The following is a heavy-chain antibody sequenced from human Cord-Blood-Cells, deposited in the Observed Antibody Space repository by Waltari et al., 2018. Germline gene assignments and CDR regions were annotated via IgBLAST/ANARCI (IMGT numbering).Heavy chain of an antibody. J-gene: IGHJ4*02. D-gene: IGHD2-2*01. CDR1: GGSVSSVGFY. Sequence: QEQLPEPGPGLVKPSETLSLTCTAAGGSVSSVGFYGSWIRQPPGKGLEWIGYIYYSGSTNYNPSLKRRVTISVDTSKNQFSLKLSSVTAADTAVYYCARALNSAAAFDYWGQGTLVTVSS. V-gene: IGHV4-61*08. CDR2: IYYSGST. CDR3: ARALNSAAAFDY.